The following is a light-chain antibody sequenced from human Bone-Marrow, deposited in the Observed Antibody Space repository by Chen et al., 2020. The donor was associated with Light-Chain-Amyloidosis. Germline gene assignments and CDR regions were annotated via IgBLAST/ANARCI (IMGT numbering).Light chain of an antibody. V-gene: IGKV3-15*01. CDR3: QQYNNWPLT. CDR1: QSIRGN. Sequence: VMPQSPVALSVSPGDTATIPCRASQSIRGNLAWYQQSPGQAPRLLIYGASARATGIPARFSGSGFETDFTLTISTIQSEDFAVYYCQQYNNWPLTFGQGTRVDIK. CDR2: GAS. J-gene: IGKJ1*01.